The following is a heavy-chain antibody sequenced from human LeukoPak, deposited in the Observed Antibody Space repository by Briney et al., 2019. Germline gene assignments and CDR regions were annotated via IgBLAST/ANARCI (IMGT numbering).Heavy chain of an antibody. J-gene: IGHJ4*02. D-gene: IGHD1-1*01. CDR2: IYGGGST. CDR1: GFTASSNY. V-gene: IGHV3-53*01. Sequence: GGSLRLSCAASGFTASSNYMSWVRQAPGKGLEWVSVIYGGGSTYYADSVKGRFTISRDNSKNSLSLQMNSLTAEDTAIYYCAIATTGRGAFGSWGQGTLVSVSS. CDR3: AIATTGRGAFGS.